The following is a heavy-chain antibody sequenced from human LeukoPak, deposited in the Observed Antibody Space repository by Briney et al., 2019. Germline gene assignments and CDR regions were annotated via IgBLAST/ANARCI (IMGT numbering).Heavy chain of an antibody. J-gene: IGHJ4*02. CDR2: ISWNSGSI. CDR1: GFTFDDYA. D-gene: IGHD3-22*01. CDR3: AKLPGYDSSGYPYYFDH. Sequence: GRSLRLSCAASGFTFDDYAMHWVRQAPGKGLEWVSGISWNSGSIVYADSVKGRFTISRDNAKNSLYLQMNSLRAEDTALYYCAKLPGYDSSGYPYYFDHWGQGTLVTVSS. V-gene: IGHV3-9*01.